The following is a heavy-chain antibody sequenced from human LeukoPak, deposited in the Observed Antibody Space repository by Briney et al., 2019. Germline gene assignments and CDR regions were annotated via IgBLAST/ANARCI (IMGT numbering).Heavy chain of an antibody. CDR1: GGSTASSSHY. J-gene: IGHJ6*02. D-gene: IGHD5-18*01. CDR3: ARHRIQPPVLMDI. Sequence: SETLSLTCTVSGGSTASSSHYWGWIRQSPGKGLEWIAIMYYTGSTYYNPSLKSRVTISVDTSKNQFSLKLSSVTAADTAVYYCARHRIQPPVLMDIWGQGTTVTVSS. CDR2: MYYTGST. V-gene: IGHV4-39*01.